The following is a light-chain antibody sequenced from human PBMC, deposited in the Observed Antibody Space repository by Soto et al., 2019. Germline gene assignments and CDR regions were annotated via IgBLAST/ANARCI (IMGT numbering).Light chain of an antibody. J-gene: IGKJ4*01. CDR2: DAS. CDR3: QQYDNLSL. V-gene: IGKV1-33*01. CDR1: QDISNY. Sequence: DIQMTQSPSSLSASVGDRVTITCQASQDISNYLNWYQQKPGKAPKLLIYDASNLETGVPSRFSGSGSGTDFTFTISSLQPEDIATYDCQQYDNLSLFGGGTKVEIK.